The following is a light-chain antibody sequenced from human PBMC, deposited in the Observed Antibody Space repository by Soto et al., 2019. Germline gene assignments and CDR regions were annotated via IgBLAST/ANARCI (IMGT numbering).Light chain of an antibody. Sequence: QSVLTQPASVSGSPGQSITISCTGTSSDVGTYNLVSWYQQHPGKAPKLIIYEGSKRPSGVSTRFSGSKAGNTASLTISGLQAEDEADHYCCSYASGSTPLYVFGTGTKVTVL. CDR2: EGS. J-gene: IGLJ1*01. CDR3: CSYASGSTPLYV. CDR1: SSDVGTYNL. V-gene: IGLV2-23*01.